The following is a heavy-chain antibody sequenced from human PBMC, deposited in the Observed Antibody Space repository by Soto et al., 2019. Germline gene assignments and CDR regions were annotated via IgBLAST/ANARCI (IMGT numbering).Heavy chain of an antibody. Sequence: PGESLKISCKGSGYSFVNYWIAWVRQMPGNGLEWMGIIYPGDSDTRYSPSFQGQVTISADKSISTAYLQWSSLKASDTAMYYCARQYYYDSSGYYYGDAFDIWGQGTMVTVSS. D-gene: IGHD3-22*01. J-gene: IGHJ3*02. CDR1: GYSFVNYW. CDR3: ARQYYYDSSGYYYGDAFDI. V-gene: IGHV5-51*01. CDR2: IYPGDSDT.